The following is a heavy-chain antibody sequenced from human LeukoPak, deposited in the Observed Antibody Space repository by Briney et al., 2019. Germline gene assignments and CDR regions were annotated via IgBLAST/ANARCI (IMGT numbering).Heavy chain of an antibody. Sequence: ASVKVSCKASGYTFTSYDINWVRQVTGQGLEWMGWMNPNNGNTGYVQKFQGRVTMTRDTSIGTAYMELSSLRSEDTAVYYCARDLAYSSSWYGDYWGQGTLVTVSS. CDR3: ARDLAYSSSWYGDY. CDR1: GYTFTSYD. J-gene: IGHJ4*02. V-gene: IGHV1-8*01. D-gene: IGHD6-13*01. CDR2: MNPNNGNT.